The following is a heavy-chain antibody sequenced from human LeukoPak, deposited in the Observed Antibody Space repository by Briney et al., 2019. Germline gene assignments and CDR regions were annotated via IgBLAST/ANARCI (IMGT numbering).Heavy chain of an antibody. V-gene: IGHV3-23*01. D-gene: IGHD2-15*01. CDR1: GIAFSNFG. CDR3: ARGGADIVALSTYFQC. J-gene: IGHJ1*01. Sequence: GGSLRLSCAASGIAFSNFGMNWVRQAPGKGLEWVSSISGLGGNTYYADSVKGRFTISRDNAKNTLFLQMNSLRAEDTAIYYCARGGADIVALSTYFQCWGQGTLVIVSS. CDR2: ISGLGGNT.